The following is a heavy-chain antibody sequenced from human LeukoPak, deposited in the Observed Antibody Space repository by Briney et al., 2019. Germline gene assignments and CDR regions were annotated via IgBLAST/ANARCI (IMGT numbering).Heavy chain of an antibody. CDR1: GYTLTELS. D-gene: IGHD2-2*01. J-gene: IGHJ5*02. CDR2: FDPEDGET. V-gene: IGHV1-24*01. CDR3: ARDRGYCSSTSCLNWFDP. Sequence: GASVKVSCKVSGYTLTELSMHWVRQAPGKGLEWMGGFDPEDGETIYAQKFQGRVTMTEDTSTDTAYMELSSLRSEDTAVYYCARDRGYCSSTSCLNWFDPWGQRTLVTVSS.